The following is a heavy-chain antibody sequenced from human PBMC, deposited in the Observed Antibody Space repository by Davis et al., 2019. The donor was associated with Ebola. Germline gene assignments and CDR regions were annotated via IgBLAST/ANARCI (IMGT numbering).Heavy chain of an antibody. CDR2: MNPDSGNT. D-gene: IGHD2-15*01. V-gene: IGHV1-8*01. J-gene: IGHJ5*02. Sequence: ASVKVSCKASGYTFTTYDINWVRQATGQGLEWMGWMNPDSGNTGFAQKFQGRVTMTRDTSITTAYMELSSLSSDDTAVYYCTRGIARRRSGSWFDPWGQGTPVTVSS. CDR1: GYTFTTYD. CDR3: TRGIARRRSGSWFDP.